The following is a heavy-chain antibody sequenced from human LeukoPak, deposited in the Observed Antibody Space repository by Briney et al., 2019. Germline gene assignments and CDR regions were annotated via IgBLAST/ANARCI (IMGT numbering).Heavy chain of an antibody. CDR1: GFTFSSYA. J-gene: IGHJ4*02. CDR2: ISNSGGSA. V-gene: IGHV3-23*01. CDR3: ARDWFHAIDY. Sequence: GGSLRLSCAASGFTFSSYAMSWVRQAPGKGLEWVSAISNSGGSAYYPDSLKGRFTISRDNSKNTLYLQMNSLRAEDTAVYYCARDWFHAIDYWGQGTLVTVSS. D-gene: IGHD2/OR15-2a*01.